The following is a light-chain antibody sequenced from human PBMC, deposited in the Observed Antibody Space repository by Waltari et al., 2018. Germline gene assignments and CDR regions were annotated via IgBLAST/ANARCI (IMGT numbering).Light chain of an antibody. Sequence: DIQMTQSPSSLSAFVGDRVTITCRASQSISSYLNWYQQKPGKVPKLLIYAASSLQSGVPSRFSGSVSGTDFTLTISRLQPEDFATYYCQQSYSTPLTFGGGTKVEIK. CDR3: QQSYSTPLT. V-gene: IGKV1-39*01. J-gene: IGKJ4*01. CDR2: AAS. CDR1: QSISSY.